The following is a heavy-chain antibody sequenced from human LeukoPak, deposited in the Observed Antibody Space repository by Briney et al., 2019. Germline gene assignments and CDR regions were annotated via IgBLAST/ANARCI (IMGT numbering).Heavy chain of an antibody. V-gene: IGHV3-30*02. J-gene: IGHJ5*01. CDR2: LPYDGSYN. D-gene: IGHD2-15*01. CDR1: GVSLSSYG. CDR3: AAAGLGVAHWIDS. Sequence: PGGSLRLSCLVSGVSLSSYGMHWFRQAPGKGLEWLAWLPYDGSYNLTAASLKGRFAISKDISTNTLYLDMDSLTAEDTAVYYCAAAGLGVAHWIDSWGQGTLVTVSS.